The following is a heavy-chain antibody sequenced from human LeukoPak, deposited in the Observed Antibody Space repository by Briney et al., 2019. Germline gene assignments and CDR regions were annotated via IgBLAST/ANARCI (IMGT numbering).Heavy chain of an antibody. Sequence: GGSLRLSCAASGFTFSNFWMHWVRQAPGKGLVWVALIYGDGSFTRYADSVKGRFTISRDNAKNSLYLQMTGLRAEDTAVYFCARIGYSSSSFDYWGQGVLVTVYS. CDR2: IYGDGSFT. V-gene: IGHV3-74*01. CDR3: ARIGYSSSSFDY. CDR1: GFTFSNFW. J-gene: IGHJ4*02. D-gene: IGHD6-6*01.